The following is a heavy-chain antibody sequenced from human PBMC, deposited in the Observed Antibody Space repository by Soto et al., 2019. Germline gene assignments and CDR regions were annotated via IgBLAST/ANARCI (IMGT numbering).Heavy chain of an antibody. Sequence: QVQLVQSGAEVKKPGASVKVSCKASGYTFTSYAMHWVRQAPGQRLEWMGWINAGNGNTKYSQKFQGRVTITRDTSASTAYMELSSLRSEDTAVYYCARGGIGYYGSGSYLNYWGQGTLVTVSS. J-gene: IGHJ4*02. CDR1: GYTFTSYA. V-gene: IGHV1-3*01. D-gene: IGHD3-10*01. CDR2: INAGNGNT. CDR3: ARGGIGYYGSGSYLNY.